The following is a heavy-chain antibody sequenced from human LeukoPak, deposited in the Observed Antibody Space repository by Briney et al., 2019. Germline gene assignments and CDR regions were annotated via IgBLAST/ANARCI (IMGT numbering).Heavy chain of an antibody. J-gene: IGHJ3*02. CDR1: EFTLSTHG. CDR2: VTSRRGT. D-gene: IGHD6-6*01. V-gene: IGHV3-23*01. Sequence: PGGSLRLSCAASEFTLSTHGLSWVRQAPGKRLEWVSTVTSRRGTYYADSVKGRFTISRDNSKNTLYLQMNSLRAEDTAVYYCAKGESIAIDAFDIWGQGTMVTVSS. CDR3: AKGESIAIDAFDI.